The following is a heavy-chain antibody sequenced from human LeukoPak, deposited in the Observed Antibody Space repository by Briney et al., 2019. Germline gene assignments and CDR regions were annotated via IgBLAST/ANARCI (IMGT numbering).Heavy chain of an antibody. Sequence: PGGSLRLSCAASEFTFSTYWMSWVRQAPGKGLEWVADIKQDGSEKYYVDSVKGRFTISRQNAKNSLFLQMNSLRAEDTALYYCARERDLGYFDYWGQGTLVTVSS. D-gene: IGHD3-10*01. CDR2: IKQDGSEK. J-gene: IGHJ4*02. CDR1: EFTFSTYW. CDR3: ARERDLGYFDY. V-gene: IGHV3-7*03.